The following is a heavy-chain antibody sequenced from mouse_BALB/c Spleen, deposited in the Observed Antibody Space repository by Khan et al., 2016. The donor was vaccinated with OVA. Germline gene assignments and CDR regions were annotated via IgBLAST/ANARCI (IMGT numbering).Heavy chain of an antibody. CDR2: ISYSGST. CDR3: ARNNYYSYAVDY. J-gene: IGHJ4*01. D-gene: IGHD1-1*01. CDR1: GYSITSNYA. Sequence: EVQLVETGPGLVKPSQSLSLTCTVTGYSITSNYAWNWIRQFPGNKLEWMGYISYSGSTSYNPSLKSRISITRDTSKNQFFLQLNSVTTEDTATYYCARNNYYSYAVDYWGQGTTVTVSS. V-gene: IGHV3-2*02.